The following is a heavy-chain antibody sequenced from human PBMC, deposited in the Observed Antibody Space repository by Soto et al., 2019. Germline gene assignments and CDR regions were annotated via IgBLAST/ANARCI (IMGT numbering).Heavy chain of an antibody. Sequence: QVHLVESGGGVVQPGRSLRLSCAASGFTFSSYGRHWVRQAPGKGLEWVAVIWYDGSNQYYADSVKGRFTISRDNSKNTLYLQMNSLRAEDTAVYYCARDRYSSGWYDLDYWGQGTLVTVSS. CDR3: ARDRYSSGWYDLDY. V-gene: IGHV3-33*01. D-gene: IGHD6-19*01. CDR2: IWYDGSNQ. J-gene: IGHJ4*02. CDR1: GFTFSSYG.